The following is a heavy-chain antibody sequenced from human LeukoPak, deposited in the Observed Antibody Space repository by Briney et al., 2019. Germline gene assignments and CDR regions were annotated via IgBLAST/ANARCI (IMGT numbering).Heavy chain of an antibody. Sequence: GGSLRLSCAASGFTFSTYALHWVRQAPGKGLEWVAVISYDESFRYYADSVKGRFTISRDTSKNTLHLEMNSLRAEDSAVYYCAKDQRMSSGFNYYYYGMDVWGQGTTVTVSS. CDR2: ISYDESFR. CDR3: AKDQRMSSGFNYYYYGMDV. V-gene: IGHV3-30*18. J-gene: IGHJ6*02. D-gene: IGHD6-19*01. CDR1: GFTFSTYA.